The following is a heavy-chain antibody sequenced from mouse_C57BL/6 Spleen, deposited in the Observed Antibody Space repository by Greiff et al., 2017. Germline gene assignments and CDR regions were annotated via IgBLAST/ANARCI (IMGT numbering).Heavy chain of an antibody. CDR2: IYPRSGNT. D-gene: IGHD2-4*01. J-gene: IGHJ4*01. CDR1: GYTFTSYG. CDR3: ARDDYDNYAMDY. Sequence: VQLQQSGAELARPGASVKLSCKASGYTFTSYGISWVKQRTGQGLEWIGEIYPRSGNTYYNEKFKGKATLTADKSSSTAYMGLRSLTSEDSAVYLCARDDYDNYAMDYWGQGTSVTVAS. V-gene: IGHV1-81*01.